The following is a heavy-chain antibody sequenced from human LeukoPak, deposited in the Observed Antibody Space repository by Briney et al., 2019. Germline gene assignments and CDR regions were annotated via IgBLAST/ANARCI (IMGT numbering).Heavy chain of an antibody. D-gene: IGHD2-15*01. Sequence: ASVKVSCKTSGFTFTDYGFSWMRQAPGQGLEWMGWISGYNALTNYVQKFQGRVAMTTDTSTSTVYMELRSLRLDDTAVYYCARDIGHKGVDYWGQGTLVTVSS. CDR3: ARDIGHKGVDY. CDR1: GFTFTDYG. J-gene: IGHJ4*02. V-gene: IGHV1-18*01. CDR2: ISGYNALT.